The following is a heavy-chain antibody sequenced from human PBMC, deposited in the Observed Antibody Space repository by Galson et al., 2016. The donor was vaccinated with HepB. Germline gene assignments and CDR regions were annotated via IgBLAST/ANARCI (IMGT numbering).Heavy chain of an antibody. CDR2: ISRSGDST. V-gene: IGHV3-23*01. CDR1: GFTFRNYG. CDR3: VQGNTAPAG. D-gene: IGHD1-1*01. J-gene: IGHJ6*04. Sequence: SLRLSCAASGFTFRNYGMTWVRQAPGKGLEVVSSISRSGDSTDYADSVKGRFTISRDNSKNTLSLQRNSLTADDTAIYYCVQGNTAPAGWGKGATVTVSS.